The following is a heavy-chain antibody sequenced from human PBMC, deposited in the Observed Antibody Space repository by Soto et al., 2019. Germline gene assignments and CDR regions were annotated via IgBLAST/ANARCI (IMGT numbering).Heavy chain of an antibody. CDR2: INHSGST. Sequence: QVQLQQWGAGLLKPSETLSLTCAVYGGSFSGYYWSWIRQPPGKGLEWIGEINHSGSTNYNPSLTSRVTISVDTSKNQFSLKLSSVTAADTAVYYCARGRRVAVAGTSWFYYWGQGTLVTVSS. D-gene: IGHD6-19*01. CDR3: ARGRRVAVAGTSWFYY. J-gene: IGHJ4*02. CDR1: GGSFSGYY. V-gene: IGHV4-34*01.